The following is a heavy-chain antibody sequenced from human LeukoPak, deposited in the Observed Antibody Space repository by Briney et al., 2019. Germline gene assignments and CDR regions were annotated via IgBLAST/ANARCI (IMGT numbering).Heavy chain of an antibody. D-gene: IGHD6-19*01. CDR3: AREERGLAIDY. Sequence: GGSLRLSCAASGFTFSAYAMHWVRQAPGKGLEFVSAINKNGDSAYYANSVKGRFTISRDNSKSMLYLQLGSLRAEDMGVYYCAREERGLAIDYWGQGTQVTVSS. CDR2: INKNGDSA. CDR1: GFTFSAYA. J-gene: IGHJ4*02. V-gene: IGHV3-64*01.